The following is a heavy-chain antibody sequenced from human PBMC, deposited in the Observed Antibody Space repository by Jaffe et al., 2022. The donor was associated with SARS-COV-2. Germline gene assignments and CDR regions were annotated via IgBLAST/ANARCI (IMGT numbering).Heavy chain of an antibody. D-gene: IGHD6-19*01. Sequence: QVQLQESGPGLVNPSETLSLTCNVSGASISRYYWSWIRQPPGKGLEWIGYIYYTGRTKYNPSLKGRVTISADTSKNQFSLKLKSVTAADTAVYYCARDRETVAGNYYYYGLDVWGQGTTVTVSS. CDR3: ARDRETVAGNYYYYGLDV. CDR1: GASISRYY. CDR2: IYYTGRT. J-gene: IGHJ6*02. V-gene: IGHV4-59*01.